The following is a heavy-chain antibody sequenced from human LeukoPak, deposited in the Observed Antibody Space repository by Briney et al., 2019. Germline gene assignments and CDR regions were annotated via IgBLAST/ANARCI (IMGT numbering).Heavy chain of an antibody. CDR3: ARDADFWSGYYPYMDV. Sequence: GGSLRLSCAASGFTFSSYSMNWVRQAPGKGLEWVSSISSSSSYIYYADSVKGRFTTSRDNAKNSLYLQMNSLRAEDTAVYYCARDADFWSGYYPYMDVWGKGTTVTVSS. D-gene: IGHD3-3*01. V-gene: IGHV3-21*01. CDR1: GFTFSSYS. J-gene: IGHJ6*03. CDR2: ISSSSSYI.